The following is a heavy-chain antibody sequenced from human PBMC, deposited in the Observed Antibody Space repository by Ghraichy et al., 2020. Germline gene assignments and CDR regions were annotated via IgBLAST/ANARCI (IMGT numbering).Heavy chain of an antibody. Sequence: GGSLRLSCAASGFTFSDYYMSWIRQAPGKGLEWVSYISSSSSYTNYADSVKGRFTISRDNAKNSLYLQMNSLRAEDTAVYYCARSKPHYYDSSGYYYGVVDYWGQGTLVTVSS. V-gene: IGHV3-11*06. J-gene: IGHJ4*02. CDR2: ISSSSSYT. CDR1: GFTFSDYY. D-gene: IGHD3-22*01. CDR3: ARSKPHYYDSSGYYYGVVDY.